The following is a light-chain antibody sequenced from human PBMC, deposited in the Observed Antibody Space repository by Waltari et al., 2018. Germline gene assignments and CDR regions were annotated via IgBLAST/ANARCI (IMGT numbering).Light chain of an antibody. J-gene: IGLJ3*02. CDR3: AAWDDSLNGRV. Sequence: QSVLTQPPSASGTPGQGVTISCTGSSSNIGGNTVSWYQQHPGTAPKLLIYTNNQRPSGVPDRFSGSKSGTSASLAISGLQSEDEAHYYCAAWDDSLNGRVFGGGTKVTVL. CDR2: TNN. V-gene: IGLV1-44*01. CDR1: SSNIGGNT.